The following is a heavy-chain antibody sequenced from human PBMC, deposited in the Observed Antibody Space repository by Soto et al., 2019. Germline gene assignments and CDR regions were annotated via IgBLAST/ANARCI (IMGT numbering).Heavy chain of an antibody. CDR1: GFTFSSYS. CDR2: ISGSSSTI. V-gene: IGHV3-48*01. Sequence: EVQLVESGGGLVQPGGSLRLSCAASGFTFSSYSMNWVRQAPGKGLEWVSYISGSSSTIYYADSVKGRFTISRDNAKNSLYLQMNSLRAEDTAVYYCAREAVAGPDYWGQGTLVTVSS. CDR3: AREAVAGPDY. D-gene: IGHD6-19*01. J-gene: IGHJ4*02.